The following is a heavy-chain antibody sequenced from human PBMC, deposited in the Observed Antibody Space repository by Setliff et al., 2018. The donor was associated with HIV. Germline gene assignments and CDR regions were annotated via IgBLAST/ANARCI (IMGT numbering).Heavy chain of an antibody. V-gene: IGHV4-59*06. D-gene: IGHD1-26*01. Sequence: PSETLSLTCTVSGGSISSYYWSWIRQPPGKGLEWIGYIYYSGNPFYNPSLRSRVTISLDTSKNQFSLKLSSVTAADTAVYYCARSKISGSNHETYGFDVWGQGTTVTVSS. CDR2: IYYSGNP. J-gene: IGHJ6*02. CDR1: GGSISSYY. CDR3: ARSKISGSNHETYGFDV.